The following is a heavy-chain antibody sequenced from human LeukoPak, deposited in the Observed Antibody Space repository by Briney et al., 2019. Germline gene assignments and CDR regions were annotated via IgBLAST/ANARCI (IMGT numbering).Heavy chain of an antibody. CDR1: GYTFTNYA. J-gene: IGHJ4*02. CDR2: INTNTGNP. D-gene: IGHD6-19*01. CDR3: ARGNRKIAVDI. V-gene: IGHV7-4-1*02. Sequence: ASVKVSCKASGYTFTNYAINWVRQVPGQGLEWMGWINTNTGNPTYVQGFTGRLVFSLDTSVSTAYLQISSLKAEDTAVYYCARGNRKIAVDIWGQGTLVTVSS.